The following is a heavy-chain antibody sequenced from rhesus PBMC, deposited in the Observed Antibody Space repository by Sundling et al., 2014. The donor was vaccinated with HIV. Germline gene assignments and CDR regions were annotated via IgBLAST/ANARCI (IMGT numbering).Heavy chain of an antibody. CDR1: GYSFTDYY. D-gene: IGHD3-28*01. J-gene: IGHJ4*01. CDR2: INPNNGNT. Sequence: QVQLLQSGAAVKKPGSSVRVSCEASGYSFTDYYMHWLRQAPGQGLEWMGWINPNNGNTKYIEKFQGRVTLTRDTSTNTAYMELSSLRSDDTAVYYCTRGDYYDSGWPFWGQGVLVTVSS. CDR3: TRGDYYDSGWPF. V-gene: IGHV1S2*01.